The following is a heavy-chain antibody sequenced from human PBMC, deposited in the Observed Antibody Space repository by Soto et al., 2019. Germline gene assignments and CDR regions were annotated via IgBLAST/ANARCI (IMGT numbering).Heavy chain of an antibody. Sequence: QVQLVQSGGEVKKPGASVKVSCKASGYTFTDYGITWVRQAPGQGLEWMGWISAYTGNTNYAQRVQGRVTMSTDTSTSTAYLELWSLRSDDTAVYYCARGPESRSTAYFDYWGQGTLVTVSS. CDR1: GYTFTDYG. V-gene: IGHV1-18*01. CDR2: ISAYTGNT. CDR3: ARGPESRSTAYFDY. J-gene: IGHJ4*02. D-gene: IGHD1-26*01.